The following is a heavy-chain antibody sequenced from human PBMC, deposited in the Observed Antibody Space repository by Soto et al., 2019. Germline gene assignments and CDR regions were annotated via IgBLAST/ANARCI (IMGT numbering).Heavy chain of an antibody. D-gene: IGHD2-21*02. CDR1: GGSISSGDYY. CDR3: ARQRTTVVTQAYFDH. V-gene: IGHV4-30-4*01. CDR2: IYYSGST. Sequence: LSLTCTVSGGSISSGDYYWSWIRQPPGKGLEWIGYIYYSGSTYYNPSLKSRVTISVDTSKNQFSLKLSSVTAADTAVYYCARQRTTVVTQAYFDHWGQGALVTVS. J-gene: IGHJ4*02.